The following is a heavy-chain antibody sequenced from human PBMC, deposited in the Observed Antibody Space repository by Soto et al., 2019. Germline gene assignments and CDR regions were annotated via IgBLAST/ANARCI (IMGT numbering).Heavy chain of an antibody. V-gene: IGHV3-74*01. CDR3: ARGPLLDAFDI. CDR1: GFTFSSYW. J-gene: IGHJ3*02. Sequence: GGSLRLSCAASGFTFSSYWMHWVRQAPGKGLVWVSRINSDGSSTSYADSVKGRFTISRDNAKNTLYLQMNSLRAEDTAVYYCARGPLLDAFDIWGQGTMVTVSS. CDR2: INSDGSST.